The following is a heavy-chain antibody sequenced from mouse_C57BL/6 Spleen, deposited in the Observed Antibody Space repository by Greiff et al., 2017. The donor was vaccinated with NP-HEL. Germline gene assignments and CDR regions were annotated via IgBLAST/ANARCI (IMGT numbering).Heavy chain of an antibody. D-gene: IGHD2-5*01. J-gene: IGHJ4*01. CDR2: IYPGDGDT. Sequence: VQLQESGPELVKPGASVKISCKASGYAFSSSWMNWVKQRPGKGLEWIGRIYPGDGDTNYNGKFKGKATLTADKSSSTAYMQLSSLTSEDSAVYFCARDYYSNYPYYAMDYWGQGTSVTVSS. V-gene: IGHV1-82*01. CDR1: GYAFSSSW. CDR3: ARDYYSNYPYYAMDY.